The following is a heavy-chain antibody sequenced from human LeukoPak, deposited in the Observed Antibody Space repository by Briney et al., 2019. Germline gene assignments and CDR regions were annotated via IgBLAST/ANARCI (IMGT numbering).Heavy chain of an antibody. Sequence: GSVKVSCTASGYTFTSYGISWVRQAPGQGLEWMGCISAYNGYTNYAHKLQGGFTITTDRPRSTPYMELNILRADDTAVYYLPRHDYGDYRSLDCWGQGALVTVSS. CDR3: PRHDYGDYRSLDC. D-gene: IGHD4-17*01. CDR1: GYTFTSYG. CDR2: ISAYNGYT. V-gene: IGHV1-18*04. J-gene: IGHJ4*02.